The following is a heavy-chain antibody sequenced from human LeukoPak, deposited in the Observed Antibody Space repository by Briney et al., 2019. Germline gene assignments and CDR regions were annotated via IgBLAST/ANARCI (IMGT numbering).Heavy chain of an antibody. V-gene: IGHV1-69*05. J-gene: IGHJ4*02. D-gene: IGHD6-19*01. CDR2: IIPIFGTA. CDR1: GGTFSSYA. CDR3: ARDDSGWYMGDY. Sequence: SVKVSCKASGGTFSSYAISWVRQAPGQGLEWMGGIIPIFGTANYAQKFQGRVTITTDESTSTAYMELSSLRSEDTAVYYCARDDSGWYMGDYWGQGTLVTVSS.